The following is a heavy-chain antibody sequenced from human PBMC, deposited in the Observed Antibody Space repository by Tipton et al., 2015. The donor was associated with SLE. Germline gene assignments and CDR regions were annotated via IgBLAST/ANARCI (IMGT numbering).Heavy chain of an antibody. J-gene: IGHJ4*02. Sequence: TLSLTCTVSGGSVSSGSYYWSWIRQPPGKGLEWIGYIYYSGSTNYNPSLKSRVTISVDTSKNQFSLKLSSVTAADTAVYYCARHGSKWVVPAAIDCWGQGTLVTVSS. V-gene: IGHV4-61*01. CDR1: GGSVSSGSYY. CDR3: ARHGSKWVVPAAIDC. CDR2: IYYSGST. D-gene: IGHD2-2*01.